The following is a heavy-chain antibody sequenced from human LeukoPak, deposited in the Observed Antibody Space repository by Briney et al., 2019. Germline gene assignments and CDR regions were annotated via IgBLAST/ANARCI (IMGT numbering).Heavy chain of an antibody. Sequence: SETLSLTCTVSGGSISSYYWSWIRQPPGKGLEWIGYIYYSGSTNCNPSLKSRVTISVDTSKNQFSLKLSSVTAADTAVYYCARHSVGSYYYGMDVWGQGTTVTVSS. CDR1: GGSISSYY. CDR3: ARHSVGSYYYGMDV. CDR2: IYYSGST. V-gene: IGHV4-59*08. D-gene: IGHD1-26*01. J-gene: IGHJ6*02.